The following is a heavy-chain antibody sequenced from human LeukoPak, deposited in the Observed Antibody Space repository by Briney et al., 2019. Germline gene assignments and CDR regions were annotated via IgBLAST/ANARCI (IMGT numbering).Heavy chain of an antibody. J-gene: IGHJ4*02. CDR3: AKDPWALRYFDRTFDY. D-gene: IGHD3-9*01. CDR2: ISYDGSNK. CDR1: GFTFSSYA. Sequence: GGSLRLSCAASGFTFSSYAMHWVRQAPGKGLEWVAVISYDGSNKYYTDSVKGRFTISRDNSKNTLYLQMNSLRAEDTAVYYCAKDPWALRYFDRTFDYWGQGTLVTVSS. V-gene: IGHV3-30-3*01.